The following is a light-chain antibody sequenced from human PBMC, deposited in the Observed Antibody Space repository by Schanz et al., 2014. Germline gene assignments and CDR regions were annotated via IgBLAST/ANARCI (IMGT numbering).Light chain of an antibody. CDR1: SSDGSLFY. V-gene: IGLV2-14*01. CDR2: EGS. J-gene: IGLJ3*02. Sequence: QSALTQPASVSGSPGQSITISCTRASSDGSLFYASWYQQHPGKVPKLMIYEGSKRPSGVSNRFSGSKSGNTASLTISGLQAEDEADYYCQSYDRSLSAWVFGGGTKLTVL. CDR3: QSYDRSLSAWV.